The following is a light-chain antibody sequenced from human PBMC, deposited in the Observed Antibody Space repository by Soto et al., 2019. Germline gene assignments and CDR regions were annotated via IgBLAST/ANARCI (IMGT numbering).Light chain of an antibody. CDR2: AAS. CDR3: QQLNSYPPYT. V-gene: IGKV1-9*01. CDR1: QGISSY. Sequence: DIQLTQSPSFLSASVGDRVTITCPASQGISSYLAWYQQNPGKAPKLLIYAASTLQTGVPSRFSGSGSGTEFTLTISSLQPEDFATYYCQQLNSYPPYTFGQGTKLEIK. J-gene: IGKJ2*01.